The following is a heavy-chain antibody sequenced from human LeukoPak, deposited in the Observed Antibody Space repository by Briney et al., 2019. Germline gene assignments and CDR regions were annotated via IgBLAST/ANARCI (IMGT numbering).Heavy chain of an antibody. V-gene: IGHV1-69*06. Sequence: SVTVSYKASGGTFSSYAISGVRQAPGQGLEWMGGIIPNFGTANYAQKFQGRVTITADKSTSTAYMELSSLRSEDTAVYYCARDQGPYYYDSSGYFPWGQGTLVTVSS. D-gene: IGHD3-22*01. J-gene: IGHJ5*02. CDR1: GGTFSSYA. CDR3: ARDQGPYYYDSSGYFP. CDR2: IIPNFGTA.